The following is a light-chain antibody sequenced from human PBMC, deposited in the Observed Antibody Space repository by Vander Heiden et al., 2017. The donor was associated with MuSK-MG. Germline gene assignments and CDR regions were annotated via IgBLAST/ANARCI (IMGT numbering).Light chain of an antibody. J-gene: IGKJ2*01. CDR1: QSLVRR. CDR3: QHDTRRNL. Sequence: DILMTQSPVTLSVSPGERATFSCRASQSLVRRLAWYQQRPGQAPRLLIYDAFNSANGITDRFSGAGSETKFTLTSISPQYEDSAIYYGQHDTRRNLFGHGTTLEIK. V-gene: IGKV3-15*01. CDR2: DAF.